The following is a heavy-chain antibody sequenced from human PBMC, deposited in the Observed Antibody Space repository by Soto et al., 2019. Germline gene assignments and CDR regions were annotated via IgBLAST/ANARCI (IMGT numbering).Heavy chain of an antibody. V-gene: IGHV3-30-3*01. CDR2: ISYDGSNK. J-gene: IGHJ6*02. CDR1: GFTFSSYA. CDR3: ARDPSLENPGYYGMDV. Sequence: QVQLVESGGGVVQPGRSLRLSCAASGFTFSSYAMHWVRQAPGKGLEWVAVISYDGSNKYYADSVKGRFTISRDNSKNTLYLQMNSLRAEDTAVYYCARDPSLENPGYYGMDVWGQGTTVTVSS.